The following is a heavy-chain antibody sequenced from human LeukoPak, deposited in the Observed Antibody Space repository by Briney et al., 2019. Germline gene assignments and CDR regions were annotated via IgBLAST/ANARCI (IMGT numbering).Heavy chain of an antibody. J-gene: IGHJ4*02. D-gene: IGHD3-22*01. Sequence: GGSLRLSCAASGFTFSSYAMSWVRQAPRKGLEWVSAISGSGGSTYYADSVKGRFTISRDNSKNTLYLQMNSLRAEDTAVYYCARGTVYYYDSSGYPFYFDYWGQGTLVTVSS. CDR3: ARGTVYYYDSSGYPFYFDY. CDR2: ISGSGGST. V-gene: IGHV3-23*01. CDR1: GFTFSSYA.